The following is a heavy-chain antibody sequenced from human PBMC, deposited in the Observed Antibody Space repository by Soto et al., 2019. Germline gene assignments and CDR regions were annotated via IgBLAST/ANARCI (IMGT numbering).Heavy chain of an antibody. Sequence: EVQLVESGGGLIQPGGSLRLSCAASGFTVSTNYMSWVRQTPGRGLEWVSVIYSDGSTYYADSVKGRFTISRDNSKNTLYLQMNSLRAEDTDVYYCAGDLWAVRGVRWGQGTLVTVSS. V-gene: IGHV3-53*01. D-gene: IGHD3-10*01. CDR2: IYSDGST. J-gene: IGHJ4*02. CDR1: GFTVSTNY. CDR3: AGDLWAVRGVR.